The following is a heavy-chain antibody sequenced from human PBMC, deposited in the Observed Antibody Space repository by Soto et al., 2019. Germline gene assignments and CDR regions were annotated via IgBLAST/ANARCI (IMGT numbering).Heavy chain of an antibody. CDR2: INPNSGGK. CDR1: GYTFTGYY. Sequence: QVQLVQSGAEVKKPGASVKVSCKAYGYTFTGYYMHWVRPATGQGLECMGWINPNSGGKNYAQKFHGWVTMTRDTSISAAYMELSSVRSDYPAVYYCARGYCSGGSFDGDWCDPGGQGTLVAVSS. CDR3: ARGYCSGGSFDGDWCDP. V-gene: IGHV1-2*04. J-gene: IGHJ5*02. D-gene: IGHD2-15*01.